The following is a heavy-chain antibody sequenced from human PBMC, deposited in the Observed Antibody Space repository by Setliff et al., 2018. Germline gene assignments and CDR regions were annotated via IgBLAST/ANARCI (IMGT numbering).Heavy chain of an antibody. CDR2: IYYSGST. D-gene: IGHD4-17*01. V-gene: IGHV4-31*03. CDR1: GGSISSGGYY. J-gene: IGHJ3*02. CDR3: ARDPLTTNRRRAFDI. Sequence: PSETLSLTCTVSGGSISSGGYYWSWIRQHPGKGLEWIGYIYYSGSTYYNPSHKSRVTISVDTSKNQFSLKLSSVTAADTAVYYCARDPLTTNRRRAFDIWGQGTMVTVSS.